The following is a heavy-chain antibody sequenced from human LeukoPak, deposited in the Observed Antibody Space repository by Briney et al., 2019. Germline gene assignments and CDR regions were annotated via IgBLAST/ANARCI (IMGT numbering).Heavy chain of an antibody. CDR1: GFTFSSYG. CDR3: ARGGGGSSGPFSPFDY. J-gene: IGHJ4*02. CDR2: IRYNGSNK. D-gene: IGHD6-6*01. Sequence: GGSLRLSCAASGFTFSSYGMHWVRQAPGKGLEWVAFIRYNGSNKYYADSVKGRFTISRDNSKNTLYLQMNSLRAEDTAVYYCARGGGGSSGPFSPFDYWGQGTLVTVSS. V-gene: IGHV3-30*02.